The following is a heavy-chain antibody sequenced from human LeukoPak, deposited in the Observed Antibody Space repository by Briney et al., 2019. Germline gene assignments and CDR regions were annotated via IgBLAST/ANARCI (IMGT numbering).Heavy chain of an antibody. D-gene: IGHD3-22*01. Sequence: GGSLRLSCEASVFTFSSYAIRWVRQAPGTGLEWVSSIPGSGGATYYADSVRGRFSISRDSSKNTVYLQMNSLRDEDTAVYYCARARPWDSSRSYYFGMDVWGDGTTVTVSS. CDR3: ARARPWDSSRSYYFGMDV. CDR2: IPGSGGAT. CDR1: VFTFSSYA. J-gene: IGHJ6*04. V-gene: IGHV3-23*01.